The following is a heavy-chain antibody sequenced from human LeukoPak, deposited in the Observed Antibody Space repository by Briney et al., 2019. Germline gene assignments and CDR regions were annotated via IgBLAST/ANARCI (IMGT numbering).Heavy chain of an antibody. CDR1: GYTFTGYY. D-gene: IGHD3-3*01. CDR2: INPNSGGT. J-gene: IGHJ4*02. V-gene: IGHV1-2*02. Sequence: ASVKVSCKASGYTFTGYYMHWVRQAPGQGLEWMRWINPNSGGTNYAQKFQGRVTMTRDTSISTAYMELSRLRSDDTAVYYCASGYYDFWSGSPGFDYWGQGTLDTVSS. CDR3: ASGYYDFWSGSPGFDY.